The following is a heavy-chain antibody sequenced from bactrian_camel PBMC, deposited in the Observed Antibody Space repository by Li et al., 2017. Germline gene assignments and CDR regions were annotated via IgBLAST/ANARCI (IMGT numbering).Heavy chain of an antibody. CDR2: IDASEFT. CDR3: LVSMMVVPEKY. J-gene: IGHJ4*01. D-gene: IGHD7*01. Sequence: QLVESGGGSVQAGGSLRLSCEVSGITEGTNCIGWFRQAPGKEREGVAVIDASEFTTYADSVKGRFTISQDNAKNTVYLQMNSLKPEDTAVYYCLVSMMVVPEKYWGQG. V-gene: IGHV3S53*01. CDR1: GITEGTNC.